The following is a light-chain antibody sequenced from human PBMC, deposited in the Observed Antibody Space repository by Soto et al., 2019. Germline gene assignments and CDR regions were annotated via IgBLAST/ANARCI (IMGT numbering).Light chain of an antibody. Sequence: QSALTQPASVSGSPGQSITVSCTGTSSDVGGYNYVSWYQQHPGKAPKLMIYEVSNRHSGVSNRFSGSKSGNTASLTSSGLQAEDEADYFCSSYTSSHTYVFGSGNKRTVL. CDR2: EVS. V-gene: IGLV2-14*01. CDR3: SSYTSSHTYV. CDR1: SSDVGGYNY. J-gene: IGLJ1*01.